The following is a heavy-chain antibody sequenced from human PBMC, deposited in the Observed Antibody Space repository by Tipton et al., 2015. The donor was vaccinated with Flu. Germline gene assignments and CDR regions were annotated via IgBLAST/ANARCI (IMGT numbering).Heavy chain of an antibody. Sequence: TLSLTCTVSGASVTTGFYFWTWIRQPPGRGLEWIGSVYYTGDTNYNPSLKSRVTVSVDPSKTQISLKLSSVTAADTAVYYCARRDFSNYVSDPKNWFDRWGQGTLVTVSS. V-gene: IGHV4-61*01. CDR3: ARRDFSNYVSDPKNWFDR. CDR2: VYYTGDT. D-gene: IGHD4-11*01. CDR1: GASVTTGFYF. J-gene: IGHJ5*02.